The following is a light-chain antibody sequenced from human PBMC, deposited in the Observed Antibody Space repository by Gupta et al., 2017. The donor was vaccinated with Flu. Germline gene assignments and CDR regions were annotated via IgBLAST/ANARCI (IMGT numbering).Light chain of an antibody. CDR2: DVS. CDR3: QQSADVPLT. Sequence: DDQLTQSPSRLSASVGDMVTFSCRASQNIGKYLQWFQQKPGKAPELLISDVSTLKAGVPSRFSVSASGTGFTFAISNLQPGNIATYYCQQSADVPLTFGGGTKVEIK. CDR1: QNIGKY. V-gene: IGKV1-33*01. J-gene: IGKJ4*01.